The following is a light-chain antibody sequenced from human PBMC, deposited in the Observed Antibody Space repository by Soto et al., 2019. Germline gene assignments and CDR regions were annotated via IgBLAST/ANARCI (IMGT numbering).Light chain of an antibody. CDR2: WAS. CDR1: QSVLYSSNNKNY. J-gene: IGKJ4*01. V-gene: IGKV4-1*01. CDR3: QQYFRTPIT. Sequence: DIVMTQSPDSLTVSLGGRATINCRSSQSVLYSSNNKNYLAWYQQKAGQPPRLLINWASTRDSGVPDRFSGSGSGTDFTLTISSLQAEAAAVYFCQQYFRTPITFGGGTKVEIK.